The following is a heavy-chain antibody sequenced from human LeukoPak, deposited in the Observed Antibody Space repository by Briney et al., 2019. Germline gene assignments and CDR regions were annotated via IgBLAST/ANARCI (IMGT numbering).Heavy chain of an antibody. Sequence: GRSLRLSCAASGFTFSSYGMHWVRQAPGKGLEWVAVISYDGSNKYYADSVKGRFTISRDNSKNTLYLQMNSLRAEDTAVYYCASSSSSSPDYGMDVWGQGTTVTVSS. CDR2: ISYDGSNK. J-gene: IGHJ6*02. CDR3: ASSSSSSPDYGMDV. CDR1: GFTFSSYG. D-gene: IGHD6-6*01. V-gene: IGHV3-30*03.